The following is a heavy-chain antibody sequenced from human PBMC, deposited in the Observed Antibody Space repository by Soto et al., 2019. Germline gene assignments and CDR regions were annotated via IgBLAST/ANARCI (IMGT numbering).Heavy chain of an antibody. CDR1: GFNFNTYW. Sequence: PGGSLRLSCAASGFNFNTYWMYWVRQAPGKGLEWVANLDTDGSRKNYVDSVKGRFIISRDNAKNSLFLQMNSLRAEDTAVYYCGRVPLDGNYANGVDVWGQGTTVTVSS. J-gene: IGHJ6*02. CDR2: LDTDGSRK. D-gene: IGHD4-17*01. V-gene: IGHV3-7*03. CDR3: GRVPLDGNYANGVDV.